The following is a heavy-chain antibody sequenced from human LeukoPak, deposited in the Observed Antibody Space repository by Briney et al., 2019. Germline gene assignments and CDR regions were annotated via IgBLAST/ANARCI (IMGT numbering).Heavy chain of an antibody. Sequence: SETLSLTCTVSIVSISRYYWSWIRQPPGKGLEWIGYIYYSGSTNYNPSLKSRVTISVDTSKNQFSLRLSSVTAADTAVYYCARTGYSGFDYWGQGTLVTVSS. CDR2: IYYSGST. CDR1: IVSISRYY. J-gene: IGHJ4*02. CDR3: ARTGYSGFDY. V-gene: IGHV4-59*01. D-gene: IGHD5-12*01.